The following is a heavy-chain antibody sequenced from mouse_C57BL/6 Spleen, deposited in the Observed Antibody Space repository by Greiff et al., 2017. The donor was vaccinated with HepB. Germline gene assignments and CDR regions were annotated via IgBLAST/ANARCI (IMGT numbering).Heavy chain of an antibody. CDR3: AREVDCDYSYAMDY. J-gene: IGHJ4*01. Sequence: QVQLKQSGAELVKPGASVKISCKASGYAFSSYWMNWVKQRPGKGLEWIGQIYPGDGDTNYNGKFKGKATLTADKSSSTAYMQLSSLTSEDSAVYFSAREVDCDYSYAMDYWGQGTSVTVSS. CDR2: IYPGDGDT. D-gene: IGHD2-4*01. V-gene: IGHV1-80*01. CDR1: GYAFSSYW.